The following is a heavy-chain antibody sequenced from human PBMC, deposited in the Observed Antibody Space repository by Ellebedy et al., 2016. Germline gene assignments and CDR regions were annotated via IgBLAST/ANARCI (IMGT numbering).Heavy chain of an antibody. CDR2: IYHSGGT. V-gene: IGHV4-38-2*02. CDR3: ARAYSGYDPSGSRSPGYFDY. CDR1: GYSISSGYY. D-gene: IGHD5-12*01. J-gene: IGHJ4*02. Sequence: SETLSLXXTVSGYSISSGYYWGWIRQPPGKGLEWIGSIYHSGGTYYTPSLKSRVTISVDTSKNQFSLKLSSVIAADTAVYYCARAYSGYDPSGSRSPGYFDYWGQGTLVTVSS.